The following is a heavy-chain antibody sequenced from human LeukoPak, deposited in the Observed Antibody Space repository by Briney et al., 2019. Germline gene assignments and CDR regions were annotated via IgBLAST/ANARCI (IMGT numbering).Heavy chain of an antibody. CDR2: INPSGGST. CDR3: ARDPGSSGYYNYYMDV. CDR1: GYTFTSYY. D-gene: IGHD3-22*01. J-gene: IGHJ6*03. V-gene: IGHV1-46*01. Sequence: ASVKVSCKASGYTFTSYYMHWVRQAPGQGLEWMGIINPSGGSTSYAQEFQGRVTITRDTSASTAYMELSSLRSEDMAVYYCARDPGSSGYYNYYMDVWGKGTTVTVSS.